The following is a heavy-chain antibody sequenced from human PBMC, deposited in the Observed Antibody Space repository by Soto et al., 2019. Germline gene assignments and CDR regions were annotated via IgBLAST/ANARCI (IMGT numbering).Heavy chain of an antibody. Sequence: SETLSLTCTVSGASISNYYWGWIRQPPGKGLEWIGNIYYSGSTYYNPSLKSRVTISVDTSKNQFSLKLTSVTAADTAVYYCARLVWGLVSYWGQGTLVTVSS. J-gene: IGHJ4*02. CDR2: IYYSGST. V-gene: IGHV4-39*01. CDR1: GASISNYY. D-gene: IGHD3-16*01. CDR3: ARLVWGLVSY.